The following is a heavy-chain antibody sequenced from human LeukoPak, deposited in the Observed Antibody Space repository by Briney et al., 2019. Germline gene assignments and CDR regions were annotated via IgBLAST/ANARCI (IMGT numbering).Heavy chain of an antibody. J-gene: IGHJ4*02. V-gene: IGHV1-2*06. D-gene: IGHD3-22*01. Sequence: ASMKVSCKASGYTLTDYYMHWVRQAPGQGLEWIGRINPNSGGTNYAQKFQGRVTMTRGTSISTVYMEMSRLRSDDTAVYYCARVGYYESSGYYEYWGQGTRVTVSS. CDR3: ARVGYYESSGYYEY. CDR1: GYTLTDYY. CDR2: INPNSGGT.